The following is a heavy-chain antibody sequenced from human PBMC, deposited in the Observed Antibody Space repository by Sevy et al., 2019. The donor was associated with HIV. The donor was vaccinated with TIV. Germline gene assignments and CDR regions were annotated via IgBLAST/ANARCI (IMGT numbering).Heavy chain of an antibody. CDR2: ISAYNGNT. V-gene: IGHV1-18*01. Sequence: GSVKVSCKASGYTFTSYGISWVRQAPGQGLEWMGWISAYNGNTNYAQKLQGRVTMTTDISTSTAYMELRSLRSDDTAVYYCAAKIGPYDFWSGYYPEYYFDYWGQGTLVTVSS. D-gene: IGHD3-3*01. CDR3: AAKIGPYDFWSGYYPEYYFDY. CDR1: GYTFTSYG. J-gene: IGHJ4*02.